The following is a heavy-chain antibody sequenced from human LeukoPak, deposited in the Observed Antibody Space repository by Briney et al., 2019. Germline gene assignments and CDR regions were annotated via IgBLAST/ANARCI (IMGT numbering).Heavy chain of an antibody. CDR3: ARDHEDIVVVPAAIPDPFFDY. J-gene: IGHJ4*02. V-gene: IGHV3-53*01. D-gene: IGHD2-2*02. Sequence: GGSLRLSCAASGFTVSSNYMSWVRQAPGKGLEWVSVIYSGGSTYYADSVKGRFTISRDNSKNTLYLQMNSLRAEDTAVYYCARDHEDIVVVPAAIPDPFFDYWGQGTLVTVSS. CDR1: GFTVSSNY. CDR2: IYSGGST.